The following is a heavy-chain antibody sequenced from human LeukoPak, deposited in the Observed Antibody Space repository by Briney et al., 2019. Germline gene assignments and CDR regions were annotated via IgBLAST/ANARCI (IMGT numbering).Heavy chain of an antibody. CDR1: GYTFTSYD. CDR3: ARGGTTPLYYYYYYMDV. J-gene: IGHJ6*03. Sequence: ASVKVSCKASGYTFTSYDINWVRQAPGQGLEWMGGIIPIFGTANYAQKFQGRVTITTDESTSTAYMELSSLRSEDTAVYYCARGGTTPLYYYYYYMDVWGKGTTVTVSS. D-gene: IGHD1-14*01. V-gene: IGHV1-69*05. CDR2: IIPIFGTA.